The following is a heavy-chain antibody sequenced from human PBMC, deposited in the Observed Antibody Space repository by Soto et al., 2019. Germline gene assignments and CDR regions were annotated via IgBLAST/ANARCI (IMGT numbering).Heavy chain of an antibody. V-gene: IGHV4-31*03. CDR3: ASRDCSGGSCYSSDAFDI. Sequence: SETLSLTCTVSGGSISSGGYYWSWIRQHPGKGLEWIGYIYYSGSTYYNPSLKSRVTISVDTSKNQFSLKLSSVTAADTAVYYCASRDCSGGSCYSSDAFDIWGQGTMVTVSS. CDR2: IYYSGST. CDR1: GGSISSGGYY. J-gene: IGHJ3*02. D-gene: IGHD2-15*01.